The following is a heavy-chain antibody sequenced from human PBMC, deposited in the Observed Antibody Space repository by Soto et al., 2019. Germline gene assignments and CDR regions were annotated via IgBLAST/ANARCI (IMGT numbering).Heavy chain of an antibody. CDR1: GFTFGDYA. CDR3: TRDPSDDSSGYYYKDYNWFDP. CDR2: IRSKAYGGTT. J-gene: IGHJ5*02. Sequence: GGSLRLSCTASGFTFGDYAMSWFRQAPGKGLEWVGFIRSKAYGGTTEYAASVKGRFTISRDDSKSIAYLQMNSLKTEDTAVYYCTRDPSDDSSGYYYKDYNWFDPWGQGTLVTVSS. V-gene: IGHV3-49*03. D-gene: IGHD3-22*01.